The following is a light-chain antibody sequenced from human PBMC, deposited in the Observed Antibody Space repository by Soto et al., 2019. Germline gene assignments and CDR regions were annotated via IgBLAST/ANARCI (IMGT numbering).Light chain of an antibody. J-gene: IGLJ3*02. CDR1: SSDVGAYNS. CDR2: DVT. Sequence: QSALTQPRSVSGSPGQSVTISCTGTSSDVGAYNSVSWYQHHPGKAPKLMIYDVTLRPAGVPDRFSGSKSGNTASLTISGLQAEDEADYYCCSYAGSFTWVFGGGTKLTVL. V-gene: IGLV2-11*01. CDR3: CSYAGSFTWV.